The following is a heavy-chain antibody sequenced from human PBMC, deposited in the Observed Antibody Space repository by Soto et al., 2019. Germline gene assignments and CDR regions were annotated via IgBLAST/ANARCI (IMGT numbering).Heavy chain of an antibody. J-gene: IGHJ4*02. CDR1: GGAIRNSIYY. CDR2: IYYDGSV. CDR3: ARHRIAVAGPLDY. V-gene: IGHV4-39*01. D-gene: IGHD6-19*01. Sequence: QLQLQESGPGLLEPSETLSLTCTVSGGAIRNSIYYWGWISQPPGKGLEWIGTIYYDGSVAYSPSLKSRVTLSVDTSRNHFSVQINSVTAADTAVYFCARHRIAVAGPLDYWGQGTLVTVSS.